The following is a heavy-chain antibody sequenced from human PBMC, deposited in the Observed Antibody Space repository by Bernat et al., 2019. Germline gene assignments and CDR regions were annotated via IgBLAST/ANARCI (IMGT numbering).Heavy chain of an antibody. CDR2: IYFSGST. J-gene: IGHJ4*02. V-gene: IGHV4-59*01. CDR1: GAYINGFY. Sequence: QVQLQESGPGLVKPSETLSLTCAVSGAYINGFYWTWIRQPPGKGLEWLGYIYFSGSTNHNPSLSSRVTMSVDTSKNLFSLSLTSVTPADSAVYYCARGTSEFDYWDQGVLVTVSS. CDR3: ARGTSEFDY.